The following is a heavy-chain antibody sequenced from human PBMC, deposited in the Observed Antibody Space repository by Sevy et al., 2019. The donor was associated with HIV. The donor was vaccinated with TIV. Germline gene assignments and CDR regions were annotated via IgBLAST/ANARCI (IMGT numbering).Heavy chain of an antibody. V-gene: IGHV3-23*01. Sequence: GGSLRLSCAASGFTFSSYAMSWVRQAPGKGLEWVSAISGSGGSTYYADSVKGRFTISRDNSKNTLYLQMNSLGAEDTAVYYCAKERFQVSGWYHRDYWGQGTLVTVSS. CDR2: ISGSGGST. D-gene: IGHD6-19*01. J-gene: IGHJ4*02. CDR1: GFTFSSYA. CDR3: AKERFQVSGWYHRDY.